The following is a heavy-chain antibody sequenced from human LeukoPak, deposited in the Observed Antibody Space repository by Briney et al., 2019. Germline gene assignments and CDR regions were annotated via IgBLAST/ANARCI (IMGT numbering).Heavy chain of an antibody. V-gene: IGHV4-59*01. Sequence: SETLSLTCTVSGGSISTYYWSWIRQPPGKGLEWIGYIDYSGATNYNPSLKSRVTMSVDTSKHQFSLKLSSVTAAATAVYYCARVGSYCFEYWGQGTLVTVSS. D-gene: IGHD3-10*01. CDR1: GGSISTYY. J-gene: IGHJ4*02. CDR3: ARVGSYCFEY. CDR2: IDYSGAT.